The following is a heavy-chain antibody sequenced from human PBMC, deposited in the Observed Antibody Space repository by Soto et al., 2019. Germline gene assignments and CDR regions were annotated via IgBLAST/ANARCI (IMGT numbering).Heavy chain of an antibody. V-gene: IGHV1-3*01. CDR2: INAGNGNT. CDR1: GYTFTSYA. D-gene: IGHD6-13*01. J-gene: IGHJ6*02. Sequence: ASVKVSCKASGYTFTSYAMHWVRQAPGQRLEWMGWINAGNGNTKYSQKFQGRVTITRDTSASTAYMELSSLRSEDTAVYYCARDRVGDSSSWLTYYYVMDVWAQGTTVTVSS. CDR3: ARDRVGDSSSWLTYYYVMDV.